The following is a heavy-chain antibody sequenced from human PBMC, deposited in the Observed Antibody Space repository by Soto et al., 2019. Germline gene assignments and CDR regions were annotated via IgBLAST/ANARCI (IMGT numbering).Heavy chain of an antibody. V-gene: IGHV1-69*01. Sequence: QVQLVQSGAEVKKPGSSVKVSCKASGGTFSSYAISWVRQAPGQGLEWMVGLIPIFGTANYAQKFQGRVTITADESTSTAYMELSSLRSEDKVVYYCARVRGAYCSGGSCYNPDWFDPWGQGTLVTVSS. CDR3: ARVRGAYCSGGSCYNPDWFDP. CDR1: GGTFSSYA. D-gene: IGHD2-15*01. CDR2: LIPIFGTA. J-gene: IGHJ5*02.